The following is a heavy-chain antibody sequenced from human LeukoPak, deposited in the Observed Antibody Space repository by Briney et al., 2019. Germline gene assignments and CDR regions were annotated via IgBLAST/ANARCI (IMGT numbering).Heavy chain of an antibody. CDR1: GFTFSSYA. CDR2: ISWNSGSI. CDR3: AKDMGGYNYFDY. J-gene: IGHJ4*02. D-gene: IGHD5-12*01. V-gene: IGHV3-9*01. Sequence: GGSLRLSCSASGFTFSSYAMHWVRQAPGKGLEWVSGISWNSGSIGYADSVKGRFTISRDNAKNSLYLRMNSLRAEDTALYYCAKDMGGYNYFDYWGQGTLVTVSS.